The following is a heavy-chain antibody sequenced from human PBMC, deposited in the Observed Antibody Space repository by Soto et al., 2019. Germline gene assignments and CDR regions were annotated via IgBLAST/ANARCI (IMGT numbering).Heavy chain of an antibody. CDR2: TYYRSKYYN. D-gene: IGHD3-22*01. Sequence: SQTLSLTCAISGDSVSSNSATWNWIRQSPSRGLEWLGRTYYRSKYYNEYAASVRSRITVNADSSKNQFSLHLNSVSPEDTAVYYCARAIPPNSGWYYFDSWCQGSLLTVFS. CDR1: GDSVSSNSAT. CDR3: ARAIPPNSGWYYFDS. V-gene: IGHV6-1*01. J-gene: IGHJ4*02.